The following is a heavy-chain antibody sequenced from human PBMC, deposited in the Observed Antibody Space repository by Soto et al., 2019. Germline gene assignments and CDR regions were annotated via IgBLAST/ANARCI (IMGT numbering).Heavy chain of an antibody. J-gene: IGHJ6*02. V-gene: IGHV3-30*01. CDR2: ISFDGSNK. CDR3: AREKAARFLAGGMDV. CDR1: RSTFSCQG. Sequence: GVSLRLSCPASRSTFSCQGMPWGRQAPGKGLEWVAIISFDGSNKYYADSVEGRFTISRDNSKTTLYLQMNSLRTEETAVYFCAREKAARFLAGGMDVWGQGTSVTVSS. D-gene: IGHD6-6*01.